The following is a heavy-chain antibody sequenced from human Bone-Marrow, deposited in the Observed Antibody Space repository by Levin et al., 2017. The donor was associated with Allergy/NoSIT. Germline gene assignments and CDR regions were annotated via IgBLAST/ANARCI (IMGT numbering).Heavy chain of an antibody. J-gene: IGHJ4*02. CDR1: GGSLSAYY. Sequence: KASETLSLTCAVYGGSLSAYYLNWIRQPPGRGLEWIGEINHSGSTTYSPSLKSRVTISVDTSKKHFSLRLTSVTAADTAVYYCAWMPWPRSQEDYWGQGTLVTVSS. CDR3: AWMPWPRSQEDY. D-gene: IGHD1-26*01. V-gene: IGHV4-34*01. CDR2: INHSGST.